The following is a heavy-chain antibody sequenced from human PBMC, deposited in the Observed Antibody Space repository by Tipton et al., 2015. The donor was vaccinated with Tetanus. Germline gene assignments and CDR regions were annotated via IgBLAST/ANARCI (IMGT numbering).Heavy chain of an antibody. CDR2: IYYSGST. J-gene: IGHJ4*02. V-gene: IGHV4-59*12. CDR3: ARVGATGTTEEFDY. Sequence: TLSLTCSVSGGSISTYYWSWIRQPPGKGLEWIEYIYYSGSTYYNPSLKSRVTISVDTSKNQFSLKLSSVTAADTAVYYCARVGATGTTEEFDYWGQGTLVTVFS. CDR1: GGSISTYY. D-gene: IGHD1-7*01.